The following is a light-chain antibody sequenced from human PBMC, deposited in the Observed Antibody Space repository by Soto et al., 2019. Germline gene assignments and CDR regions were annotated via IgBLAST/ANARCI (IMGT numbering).Light chain of an antibody. Sequence: EILMTQSPATLSVSPGDRATLSCRASQSVSNNLAWYQQRPGQAPRLLIYGASTRATGIPARFIGSGSGTEFTLTISSLQSEDFAVYYCQQYNDWPPWTFGQGTKVEIK. CDR2: GAS. CDR1: QSVSNN. V-gene: IGKV3-15*01. J-gene: IGKJ1*01. CDR3: QQYNDWPPWT.